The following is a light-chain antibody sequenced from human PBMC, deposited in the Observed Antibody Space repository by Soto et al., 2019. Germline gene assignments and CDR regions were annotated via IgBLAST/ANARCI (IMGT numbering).Light chain of an antibody. CDR1: QSVTSTS. CDR3: QQYNNWPWT. J-gene: IGKJ1*01. V-gene: IGKV3-20*01. Sequence: EIVLTQSPGTLSLSPGERATLSCRASQSVTSTSLAWYQQKPGQAPRLLMYGASSRATGTPDRISGGGSGTDFTLTISRLEPEDFAVYYCQQYNNWPWTFGQGTKVDIK. CDR2: GAS.